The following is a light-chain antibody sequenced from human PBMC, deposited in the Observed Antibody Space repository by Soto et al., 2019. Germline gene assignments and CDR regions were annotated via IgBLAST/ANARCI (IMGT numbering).Light chain of an antibody. CDR1: RSDVGGYNY. CDR2: DVD. J-gene: IGLJ1*01. Sequence: QSALTQPASVSGSPGQSITISCTGTRSDVGGYNYVSWYQQHPGNAPKLVIYDVDSRPSGVSSRFSGSKSGNTASLTISGLQAEDEGDYYCCSLTSSSTYVFGTGTKLTVL. CDR3: CSLTSSSTYV. V-gene: IGLV2-14*03.